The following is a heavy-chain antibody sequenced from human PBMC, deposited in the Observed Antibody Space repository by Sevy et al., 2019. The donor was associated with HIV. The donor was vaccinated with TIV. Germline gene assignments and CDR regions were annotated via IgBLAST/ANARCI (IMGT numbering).Heavy chain of an antibody. D-gene: IGHD3-10*01. CDR3: AREEYFYGSGTYGYGMDV. CDR2: IYYSGGR. J-gene: IGHJ6*02. Sequence: SETLSLTCAVSGGSIRSSHWWCWVRQSPGKGLEWIGEIYYSGGRNYNPSLKSRLTISVDTSNNLLSLRLSSVTAADTAVYYCAREEYFYGSGTYGYGMDVWGQGTTVTVSS. V-gene: IGHV4-4*02. CDR1: GGSIRSSHW.